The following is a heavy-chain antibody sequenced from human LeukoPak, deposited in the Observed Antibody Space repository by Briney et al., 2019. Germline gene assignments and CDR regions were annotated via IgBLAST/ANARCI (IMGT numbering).Heavy chain of an antibody. D-gene: IGHD3-3*01. CDR3: ARDPYDFLTGMDA. CDR1: GGTFSSYA. CDR2: IIPIFGTA. J-gene: IGHJ6*02. Sequence: GASVEVSCKASGGTFSSYAISWVRQAPGQGLEWMGGIIPIFGTANYAQKFQGRVTMTADESTSTAYMELSSLRSEDTAVYYCARDPYDFLTGMDAWGQGTTVTVSS. V-gene: IGHV1-69*13.